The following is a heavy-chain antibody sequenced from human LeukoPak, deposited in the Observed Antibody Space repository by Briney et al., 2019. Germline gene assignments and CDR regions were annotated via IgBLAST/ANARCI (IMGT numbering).Heavy chain of an antibody. Sequence: GAAVKVSFGASGYTFTDYYMHWVRQAPGQGGEGMGWINPNSGGTNYAQKFQGRVTMTRDTSISTAYMELSRLRSDDTAVYYCARGYGDYVVLYYGMDVWGQGTTVTVSS. CDR2: INPNSGGT. CDR1: GYTFTDYY. V-gene: IGHV1-2*02. CDR3: ARGYGDYVVLYYGMDV. D-gene: IGHD4-17*01. J-gene: IGHJ6*02.